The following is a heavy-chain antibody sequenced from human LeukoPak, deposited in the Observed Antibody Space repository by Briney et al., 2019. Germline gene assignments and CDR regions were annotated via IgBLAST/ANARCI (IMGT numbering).Heavy chain of an antibody. Sequence: SETLSLTCTVSGGSISSSSYYWGWIRQPPGKGLEWIGSIYYSGSTYYNPSLKSRVTISVDTSKNQFSLKLSSVTAADTAVYYCARVLVVVAASLYYFDYWGQGTLVTVSS. D-gene: IGHD2-15*01. CDR2: IYYSGST. V-gene: IGHV4-39*07. J-gene: IGHJ4*02. CDR3: ARVLVVVAASLYYFDY. CDR1: GGSISSSSYY.